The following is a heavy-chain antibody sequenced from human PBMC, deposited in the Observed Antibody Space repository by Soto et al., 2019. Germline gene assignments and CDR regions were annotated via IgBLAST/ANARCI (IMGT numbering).Heavy chain of an antibody. D-gene: IGHD1-20*01. V-gene: IGHV3-33*01. J-gene: IGHJ6*02. Sequence: QVQVVESGGDVVQAGRSLRLSCVGSGFTFNKYGIHWLRQTPDKGLEWVAVIWYDGSSKFYADSVKGRFTISRDNPKNTVYFQMNSLRDDDTEMYYCARRLCIHNRCYGNHYGMGDWGQGTTVTVSS. CDR3: ARRLCIHNRCYGNHYGMGD. CDR2: IWYDGSSK. CDR1: GFTFNKYG.